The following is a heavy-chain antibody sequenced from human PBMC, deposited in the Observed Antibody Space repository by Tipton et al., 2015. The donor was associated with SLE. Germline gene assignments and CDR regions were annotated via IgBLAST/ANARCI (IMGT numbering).Heavy chain of an antibody. CDR3: ARSAGYGSSWAHFDY. CDR1: GGSISSGIFY. D-gene: IGHD6-13*01. V-gene: IGHV4-61*02. CDR2: IYTSEST. J-gene: IGHJ4*02. Sequence: TLSLTCTVSGGSISSGIFYWSWIRQPAGKGLEWIGRIYTSESTNYNPPLKSRVTISVGTSNNQFSLKLSSVTAADTAVYYCARSAGYGSSWAHFDYWGQGTLVTVSS.